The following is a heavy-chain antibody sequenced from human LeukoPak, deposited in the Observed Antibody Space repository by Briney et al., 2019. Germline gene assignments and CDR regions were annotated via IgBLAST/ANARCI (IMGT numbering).Heavy chain of an antibody. CDR2: INPSGGST. V-gene: IGHV1-46*01. D-gene: IGHD2-15*01. CDR1: GYTFTRYY. J-gene: IGHJ4*02. CDR3: AKGYCSGGTCYSYDY. Sequence: ASVKVSCKASGYTFTRYYMHWVRQVPGQGLEWMGIINPSGGSTSYAQKFQGRVTMTRDTSTSTVYMELNSLRSEDTAVYYCAKGYCSGGTCYSYDYWGQGTLVTVSS.